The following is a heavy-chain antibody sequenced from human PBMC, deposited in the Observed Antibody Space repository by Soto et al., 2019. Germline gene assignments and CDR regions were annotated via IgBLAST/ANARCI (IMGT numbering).Heavy chain of an antibody. CDR3: ARALRGSSGYFGLLRGGGMDV. CDR2: IGTAGDT. V-gene: IGHV3-13*01. Sequence: GGSLRLSCAASGFTFSSYDMHWVRQATGKGLEWVSAIGTAGDTYYPGSVKGRFTISRENAKNSLYLQMNSLRAGDTAVYYCARALRGSSGYFGLLRGGGMDVWGQGTTVTVSS. CDR1: GFTFSSYD. D-gene: IGHD3-22*01. J-gene: IGHJ6*02.